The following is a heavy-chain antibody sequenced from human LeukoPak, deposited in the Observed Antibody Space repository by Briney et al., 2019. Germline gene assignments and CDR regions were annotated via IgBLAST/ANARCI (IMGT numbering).Heavy chain of an antibody. V-gene: IGHV4-34*01. J-gene: IGHJ2*01. Sequence: SETLSLTCAVYGGSFSGYYWSWIRQPPGRGLEWIGEIYDSGSTNYNPSLTSRVTISVDTSKNQFSLKLSSVTAADTAVYYCARAPQSDYGTHWYFDLWGRGTLVTVSS. CDR2: IYDSGST. D-gene: IGHD4-17*01. CDR3: ARAPQSDYGTHWYFDL. CDR1: GGSFSGYY.